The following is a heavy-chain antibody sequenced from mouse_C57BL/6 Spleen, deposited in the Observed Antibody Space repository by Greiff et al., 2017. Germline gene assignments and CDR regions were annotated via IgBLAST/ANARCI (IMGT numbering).Heavy chain of an antibody. V-gene: IGHV1-82*01. D-gene: IGHD3-2*02. CDR3: ARQLRLNGEY. CDR2: ICPGDGDT. CDR1: GYAFSSSW. J-gene: IGHJ2*01. Sequence: VMLVESGPELVKPGASVKISCKASGYAFSSSWMNWVKQRPGKGLEWIGRICPGDGDTNYNGKFKGKTTLTADKSSSTAYMQLSSLTSEDSAVYFCARQLRLNGEYWGKGTTLTVSS.